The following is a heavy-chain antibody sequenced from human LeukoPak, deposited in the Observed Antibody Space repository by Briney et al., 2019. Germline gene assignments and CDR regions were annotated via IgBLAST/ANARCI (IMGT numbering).Heavy chain of an antibody. V-gene: IGHV3-7*01. D-gene: IGHD3-10*01. CDR1: GFTFSSSW. Sequence: PGGSLRLSCVASGFTFSSSWMSWVRQGPGKGPEWVANMSQDGSRKYYVDSVKGRFTISRDNAKNSLFLQMNGLRDEDTAVYYCTRDSQGSGTYSTDHWGQGTPVTVSS. J-gene: IGHJ4*02. CDR3: TRDSQGSGTYSTDH. CDR2: MSQDGSRK.